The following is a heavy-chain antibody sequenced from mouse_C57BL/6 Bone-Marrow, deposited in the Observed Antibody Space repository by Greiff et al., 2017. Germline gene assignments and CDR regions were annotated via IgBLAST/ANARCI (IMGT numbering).Heavy chain of an antibody. Sequence: QVQLQQPGAELVRPGSSVKLSCKASGYTFTSYWMHWVKQRPIQGLEWIGNIDPSDSETHYNQKFKDKATLTVDKSSSTAYMQLSRLTSEDSAVYYCARGGTTVSYYAMDYWGQGTSVTVSS. V-gene: IGHV1-52*01. CDR2: IDPSDSET. CDR1: GYTFTSYW. CDR3: ARGGTTVSYYAMDY. J-gene: IGHJ4*01. D-gene: IGHD1-1*01.